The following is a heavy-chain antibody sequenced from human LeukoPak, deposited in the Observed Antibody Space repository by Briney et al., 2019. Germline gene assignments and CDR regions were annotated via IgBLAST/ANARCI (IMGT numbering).Heavy chain of an antibody. J-gene: IGHJ4*02. D-gene: IGHD3/OR15-3a*01. V-gene: IGHV4-39*01. CDR1: GVSISSSNSY. CDR3: ARQTGSGLFTLP. Sequence: PSETLSLTCTVSGVSISSSNSYWGWIRQPPGKGLEWIGSIYYTGNTYYNASLKSRVTISIDTSNNQISLRLISVTATDTAMYYCARQTGSGLFTLPGGQGTLVTVSS. CDR2: IYYTGNT.